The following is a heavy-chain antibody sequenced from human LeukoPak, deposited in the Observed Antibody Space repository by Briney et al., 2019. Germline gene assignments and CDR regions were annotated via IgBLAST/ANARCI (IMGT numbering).Heavy chain of an antibody. J-gene: IGHJ4*02. V-gene: IGHV1-2*02. CDR3: ARANRRGIAVAGTKPY. D-gene: IGHD6-19*01. CDR1: GYTFTGYY. Sequence: ASVKVSYKASGYTFTGYYMHWVRQAPGQGLEWMGWINPNSGGTNYAQKFQGRVTMTRDTSISTAYMELSRLRSDDTAVYYCARANRRGIAVAGTKPYWGQGTLVTVSS. CDR2: INPNSGGT.